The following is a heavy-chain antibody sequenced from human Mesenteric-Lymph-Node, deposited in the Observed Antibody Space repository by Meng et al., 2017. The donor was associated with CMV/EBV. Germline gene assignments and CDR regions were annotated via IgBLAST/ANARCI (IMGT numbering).Heavy chain of an antibody. CDR3: TTSSSSVY. V-gene: IGHV3-30*02. D-gene: IGHD6-6*01. CDR2: IRYDGSNK. CDR1: GFSFSTYG. Sequence: GESLKISCAASGFSFSTYGMHWVRQAPGKGLEWVAFIRYDGSNKEYADSVKGRFTISRDNSKNTLYLQMNSLRAEDTAVYYCTTSSSSVYWGQGTLVTAPQ. J-gene: IGHJ4*02.